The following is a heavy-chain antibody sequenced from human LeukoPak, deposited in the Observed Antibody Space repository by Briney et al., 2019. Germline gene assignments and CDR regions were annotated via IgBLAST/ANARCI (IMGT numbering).Heavy chain of an antibody. CDR1: GGSFSGYY. J-gene: IGHJ4*02. CDR2: INHSGST. D-gene: IGHD2-15*01. Sequence: PSETLSLTCAVYGGSFSGYYWSWIRQPPGKGLEWIGEINHSGSTNYNPSLKSRVTISVDTSKNQFSLKLSPVTAADTAVYYCASTECSGGSCYSRGGDYWGQGTLVTVSS. CDR3: ASTECSGGSCYSRGGDY. V-gene: IGHV4-34*01.